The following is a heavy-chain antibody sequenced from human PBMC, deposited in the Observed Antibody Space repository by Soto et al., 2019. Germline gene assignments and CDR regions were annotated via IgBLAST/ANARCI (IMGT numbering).Heavy chain of an antibody. D-gene: IGHD2-15*01. CDR1: GFTFSSYG. Sequence: QVQLVESGGGVVQPGRSLRLSCAASGFTFSSYGMHWVRQAPGKGLEWVAVISYDGSNKYYADSVKGRFTISRDNSENTLYLQMNSLRAEDTAVYYCARATPWFDPWGQGTLVTVSS. CDR2: ISYDGSNK. CDR3: ARATPWFDP. J-gene: IGHJ5*02. V-gene: IGHV3-30*03.